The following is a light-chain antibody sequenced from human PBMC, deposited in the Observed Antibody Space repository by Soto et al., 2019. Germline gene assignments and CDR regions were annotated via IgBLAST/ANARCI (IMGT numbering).Light chain of an antibody. CDR1: QSVSSSY. CDR2: GAS. CDR3: QQYNNWIT. Sequence: EIVLTQSPGTLSLSPGERATLSFRASQSVSSSYLAWYQQKPGQAPRLLIYGASTRATGIPARFSGSGSGTEFTLTISSLQSEDFAVYYCQQYNNWITFGQGTRLEI. V-gene: IGKV3-15*01. J-gene: IGKJ5*01.